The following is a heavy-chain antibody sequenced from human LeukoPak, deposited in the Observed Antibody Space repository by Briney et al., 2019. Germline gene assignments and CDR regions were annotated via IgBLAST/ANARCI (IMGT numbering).Heavy chain of an antibody. CDR2: ISPYTGNT. D-gene: IGHD3-16*02. V-gene: IGHV1-18*04. Sequence: GASVKVSCKASGYTFTSYGISWVRQAPGQGLEWMGSISPYTGNTKYAERFQDRVIMTADTSTRTAYMGLRSLRSDDTAVFYCARDQYDSVWGSYRPYFDYWGQGTLVTVSS. J-gene: IGHJ4*02. CDR3: ARDQYDSVWGSYRPYFDY. CDR1: GYTFTSYG.